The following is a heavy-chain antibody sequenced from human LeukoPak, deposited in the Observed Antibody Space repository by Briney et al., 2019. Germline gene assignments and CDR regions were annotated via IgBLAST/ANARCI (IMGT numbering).Heavy chain of an antibody. CDR3: TTVTYYYGSGRHLLGYYYYYMDV. CDR1: GFTFSNAW. D-gene: IGHD3-10*01. Sequence: PGGSLRLSCAASGFTFSNAWMSWVRQAPGKGLEWVGRIKSKTDGGTTDYAAPVKGRFTISRDDSKNTLYLQMNSLKTEDTAVYYCTTVTYYYGSGRHLLGYYYYYMDVWGKGTTVTVSS. J-gene: IGHJ6*03. V-gene: IGHV3-15*01. CDR2: IKSKTDGGTT.